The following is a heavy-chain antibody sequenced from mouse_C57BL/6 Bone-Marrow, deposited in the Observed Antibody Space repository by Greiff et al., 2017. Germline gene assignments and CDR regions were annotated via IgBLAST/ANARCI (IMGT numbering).Heavy chain of an antibody. J-gene: IGHJ3*01. CDR1: GYSFTGYY. CDR2: INPSTGGT. Sequence: VQLQQSGPELVKPGASVKISCKASGYSFTGYYMNWVKQSPEKSLEWIGEINPSTGGTTYNQKFKAKATLTVDKSSSTAYMQRKSLTSEDSAVYYCARSGSLWFAYWGQGTLVTVSA. V-gene: IGHV1-42*01. CDR3: ARSGSLWFAY.